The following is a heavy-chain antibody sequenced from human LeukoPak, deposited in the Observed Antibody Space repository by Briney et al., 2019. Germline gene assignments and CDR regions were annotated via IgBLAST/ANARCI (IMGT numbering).Heavy chain of an antibody. CDR3: ARPWGYCSGGSCYPGYFDY. Sequence: GWFLQISCQGSGSRFTSYWIGWVRQMPGKGLEWMGIIYPGDSDTSYCPSFQGQVTISADKSISTAYLQWSSLKASDTAMYYCARPWGYCSGGSCYPGYFDYWGQGTLVTASS. J-gene: IGHJ4*02. CDR1: GSRFTSYW. D-gene: IGHD2-15*01. V-gene: IGHV5-51*01. CDR2: IYPGDSDT.